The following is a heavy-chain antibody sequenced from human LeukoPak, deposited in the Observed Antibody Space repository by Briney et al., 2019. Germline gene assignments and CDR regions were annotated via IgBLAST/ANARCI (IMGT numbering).Heavy chain of an antibody. Sequence: GGSLRLSCAASGFTSSDYYMSWIRQAPGKGLEWVSYISSSGSTIYYEDSVKGRFTISRDNAKNSLYLQMNSLRAEDTAVYYCARDRHQLLFNPLDYWGQGTLVTVSS. CDR1: GFTSSDYY. CDR3: ARDRHQLLFNPLDY. J-gene: IGHJ4*02. D-gene: IGHD2-2*01. CDR2: ISSSGSTI. V-gene: IGHV3-11*04.